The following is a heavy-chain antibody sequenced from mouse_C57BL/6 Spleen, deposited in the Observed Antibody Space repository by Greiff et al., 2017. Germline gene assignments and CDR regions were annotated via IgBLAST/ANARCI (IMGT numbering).Heavy chain of an antibody. CDR2: INPNNGGT. J-gene: IGHJ4*01. D-gene: IGHD2-1*01. CDR3: ATIYYGTISYAMDY. V-gene: IGHV1-26*01. Sequence: EVQLQQSGPELVKPGASVKISCKASGYTFTDYYMNWVKQSHGKSLEWIGDINPNNGGTSYNQKFKGKATLTVDKSSSTAYMELRSLTSEDSAVYYCATIYYGTISYAMDYWGQGTSVTVSS. CDR1: GYTFTDYY.